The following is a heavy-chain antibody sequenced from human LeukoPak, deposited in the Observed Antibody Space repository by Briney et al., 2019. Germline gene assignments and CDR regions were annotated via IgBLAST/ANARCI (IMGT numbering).Heavy chain of an antibody. CDR3: ARVGSSSSKHYYYMDV. D-gene: IGHD6-6*01. V-gene: IGHV4-61*02. CDR2: IYTSGST. CDR1: GGSISSGGYY. J-gene: IGHJ6*03. Sequence: SETLSLTCTVSGGSISSGGYYWSWIRQPAGKGLEWIGRIYTSGSTNYNPSLKSRVTISVDTSKNQFSLKLSSVTAADTAVYYCARVGSSSSKHYYYMDVWGKGTTVTVSS.